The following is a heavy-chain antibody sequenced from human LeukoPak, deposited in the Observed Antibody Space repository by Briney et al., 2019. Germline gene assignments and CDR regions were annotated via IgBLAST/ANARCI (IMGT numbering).Heavy chain of an antibody. CDR1: GYSFTSYW. V-gene: IGHV5-10-1*01. Sequence: PGESLKISCKGSGYSFTSYWISWVRQMPGKGLEWMGRIDPSDSYTNYSPSFQGHVTISADKSISTAYLQWSSLKASDTAMYYCARQGGDIVVVPAALSWGQGTLVTVSS. J-gene: IGHJ4*02. D-gene: IGHD2-2*01. CDR2: IDPSDSYT. CDR3: ARQGGDIVVVPAALS.